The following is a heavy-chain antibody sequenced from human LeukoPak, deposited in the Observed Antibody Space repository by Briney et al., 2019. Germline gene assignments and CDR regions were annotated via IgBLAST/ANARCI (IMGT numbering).Heavy chain of an antibody. V-gene: IGHV1-18*01. CDR2: ISAYNGNT. CDR3: AKGGTRSWFIENWFDP. Sequence: ASVKVSCKASGYTFTSYGISWVRQAPGQGLEWMGWISAYNGNTNYAQKLQGRVTMTTDTSTSTAYMELRSLRAEDTALYYCAKGGTRSWFIENWFDPWGQGTLVTVSS. J-gene: IGHJ5*02. D-gene: IGHD6-13*01. CDR1: GYTFTSYG.